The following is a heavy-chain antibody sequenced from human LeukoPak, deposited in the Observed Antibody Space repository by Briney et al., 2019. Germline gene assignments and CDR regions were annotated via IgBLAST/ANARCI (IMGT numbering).Heavy chain of an antibody. V-gene: IGHV3-23*01. CDR3: AKIDAQWLVPRGYYFDY. J-gene: IGHJ4*02. CDR1: GFTFSSYA. D-gene: IGHD6-19*01. Sequence: PGGSLRLSCAASGFTFSSYAMSWVRQAPGKGLEWVSAISGSGGSTYYADSVKGRFTISRDNSKNTLYLQMNSLRAEDTAVYYCAKIDAQWLVPRGYYFDYWGQGTLVTVSS. CDR2: ISGSGGST.